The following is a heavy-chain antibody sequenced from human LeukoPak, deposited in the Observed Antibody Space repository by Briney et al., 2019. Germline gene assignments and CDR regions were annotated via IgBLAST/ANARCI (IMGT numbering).Heavy chain of an antibody. CDR1: GYTFSGYY. D-gene: IGHD4-17*01. V-gene: IGHV1-2*02. J-gene: IGHJ6*03. CDR3: ARGTDYGDYGGTWFYYYYMDV. CDR2: INPNSGDT. Sequence: ASVKVSCKASGYTFSGYYMHWVRQAPGQGLEWMGWINPNSGDTNYAQKFQGRVTMTRDTSVNTAYMELSRLRSDDTAVYYCARGTDYGDYGGTWFYYYYMDVWGEGTTVTVSS.